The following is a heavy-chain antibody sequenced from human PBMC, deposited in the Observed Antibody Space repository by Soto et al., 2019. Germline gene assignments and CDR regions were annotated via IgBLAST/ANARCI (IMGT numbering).Heavy chain of an antibody. CDR1: GGTFSSYT. CDR3: ARQTPPIYGDKRYFDL. V-gene: IGHV1-69*02. Sequence: QVQLVQSGAEVKKPGSSVKVSCKASGGTFSSYTISWVRQAPGQGLEWMGRIIPILGIANYAQKFQGRVTSTADKSTSTAIMELSSLRSEDTAVYYCARQTPPIYGDKRYFDLWGRGTLVTVSS. J-gene: IGHJ2*01. CDR2: IIPILGIA. D-gene: IGHD4-17*01.